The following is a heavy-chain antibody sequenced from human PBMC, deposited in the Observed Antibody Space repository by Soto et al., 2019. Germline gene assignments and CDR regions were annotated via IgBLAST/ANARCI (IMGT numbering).Heavy chain of an antibody. Sequence: ASVTVSCKASGYTFLNHGFSWVRQAPGQGLEWMGWVSGSYGNTKYAQKFQGRVTMTTETSTSTAYLELRNLRPEDTAVYYCVKVSTFYDILTGYYSTNFFDPWGQGTLVTVSS. CDR3: VKVSTFYDILTGYYSTNFFDP. CDR1: GYTFLNHG. V-gene: IGHV1-18*04. CDR2: VSGSYGNT. D-gene: IGHD3-9*01. J-gene: IGHJ5*02.